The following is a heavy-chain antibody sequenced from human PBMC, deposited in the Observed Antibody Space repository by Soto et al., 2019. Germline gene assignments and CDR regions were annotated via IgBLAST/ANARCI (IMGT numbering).Heavy chain of an antibody. V-gene: IGHV1-8*01. J-gene: IGHJ4*02. CDR2: MNPFSGNA. Sequence: QVQLVQSGAEVKKPGASVRVSCKASGYTFTSYDIYWVRQATGQGLEWMGWMNPFSGNAVYTQKFQDRVTVTRDTSINTAYMEMSGLRSEDMAVYYCTRGQGNHWGQGSLVTVSS. CDR1: GYTFTSYD. CDR3: TRGQGNH.